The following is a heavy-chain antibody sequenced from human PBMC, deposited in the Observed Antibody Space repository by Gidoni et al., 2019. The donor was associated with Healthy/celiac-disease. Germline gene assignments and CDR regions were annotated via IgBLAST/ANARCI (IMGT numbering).Heavy chain of an antibody. V-gene: IGHV3-33*01. CDR1: GFTFSCYG. Sequence: QVQLVDSGGGVVQPGRSLRLSCAASGFTFSCYGMHWVRQVPGKGLEWVAVIWYDGSNKDYADSVKGRFTISRDNSKNTLYLQMNSLRAEDTAVYYCARAHGYSGYDSPNDYWGQGTLVTVSS. CDR3: ARAHGYSGYDSPNDY. D-gene: IGHD5-12*01. J-gene: IGHJ4*02. CDR2: IWYDGSNK.